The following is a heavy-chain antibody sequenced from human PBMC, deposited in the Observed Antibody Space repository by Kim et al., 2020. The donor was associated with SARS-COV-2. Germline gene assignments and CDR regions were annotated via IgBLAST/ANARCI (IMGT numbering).Heavy chain of an antibody. J-gene: IGHJ5*02. D-gene: IGHD6-13*01. V-gene: IGHV4-34*01. CDR3: GGSSWYKVNWFDP. Sequence: YNPSLKSRVTISVATSKNQFSLKLSSVTAADTAVYYCGGSSWYKVNWFDPWGQGTLVTVSS.